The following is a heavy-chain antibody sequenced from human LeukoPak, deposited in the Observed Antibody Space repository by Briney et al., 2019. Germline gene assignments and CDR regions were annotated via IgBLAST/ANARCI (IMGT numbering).Heavy chain of an antibody. D-gene: IGHD2-2*01. CDR2: ISYDGSNK. J-gene: IGHJ6*02. CDR1: GFTFSSYA. CDR3: ARDRGYCSSTSCYYYYGVDV. V-gene: IGHV3-30-3*01. Sequence: PGRSLRLSCAASGFTFSSYAMHWVRQAPGKGLEWVAVISYDGSNKYYADSVKGRFTISRDNSKNTLYLQMNSLRAEDTAVYYCARDRGYCSSTSCYYYYGVDVWGQGTTVTVSS.